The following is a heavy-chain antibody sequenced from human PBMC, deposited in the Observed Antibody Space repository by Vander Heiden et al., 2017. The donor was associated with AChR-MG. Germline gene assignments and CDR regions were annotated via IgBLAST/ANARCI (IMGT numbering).Heavy chain of an antibody. CDR1: GFPFSSYG. J-gene: IGHJ4*02. CDR3: AKDLQGSGSYGDY. CDR2: ISYDGSNK. D-gene: IGHD1-26*01. V-gene: IGHV3-30*18. Sequence: QVQLVESGGGVVKPGRSPRLSCAASGFPFSSYGMHWVRQAPGKGLEWVAVISYDGSNKYYADSVKGRFTISRDNSKNTLYLQMNSLRAEDTAVYYCAKDLQGSGSYGDYWGQGTLVTVSS.